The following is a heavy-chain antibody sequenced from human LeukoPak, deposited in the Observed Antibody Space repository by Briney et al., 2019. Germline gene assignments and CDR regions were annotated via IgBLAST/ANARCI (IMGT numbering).Heavy chain of an antibody. CDR2: ISYDGSNK. CDR1: GFTFSSYA. V-gene: IGHV3-30*04. D-gene: IGHD3-22*01. CDR3: ARDLETYYDSSGYVDY. J-gene: IGHJ4*02. Sequence: GGSLRLSCAASGFTFSSYAMHWVRQAPGKGLEWVAVISYDGSNKCYADSVKGRFTISRDNSKNTLYLQMNSLRAEDTAVYYCARDLETYYDSSGYVDYWGQGTLVTVSS.